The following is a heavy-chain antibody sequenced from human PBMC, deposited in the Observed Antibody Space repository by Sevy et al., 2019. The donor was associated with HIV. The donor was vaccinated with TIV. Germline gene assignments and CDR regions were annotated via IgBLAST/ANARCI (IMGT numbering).Heavy chain of an antibody. CDR3: ARDRGILHLGGFDP. CDR1: GGSISSSNW. Sequence: SETLSLTCAVSGGSISSSNWWSWVRQPPGKGLEWIGEIYHSGSTNDNPSLKSRVTISVDKSKNQFSLKLSSVTAADTAVYYCARDRGILHLGGFDPRGQGTLVTVSS. V-gene: IGHV4-4*02. J-gene: IGHJ5*02. CDR2: IYHSGST. D-gene: IGHD2-15*01.